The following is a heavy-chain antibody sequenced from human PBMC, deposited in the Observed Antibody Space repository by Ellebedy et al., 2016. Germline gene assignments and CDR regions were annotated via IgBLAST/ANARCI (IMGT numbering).Heavy chain of an antibody. V-gene: IGHV1-69*13. CDR3: ARAGGGVSNYFDY. CDR1: GGTFSSYA. Sequence: SVKVSCXASGGTFSSYAISWVRQAPGQGLEWMGGIIPIFGTANYAQKFQGRVTITADESTSTAYMELSSLRSEDTAVYYCARAGGGVSNYFDYWGQGTLVTVSS. J-gene: IGHJ4*02. D-gene: IGHD3-16*01. CDR2: IIPIFGTA.